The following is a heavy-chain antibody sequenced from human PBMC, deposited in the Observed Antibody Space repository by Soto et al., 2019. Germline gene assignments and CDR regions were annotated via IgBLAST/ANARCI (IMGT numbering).Heavy chain of an antibody. CDR1: GYTLNELS. Sequence: GASVKVSCKVSGYTLNELSMHWVRQAPGKGLEWMGGFDPEDGETIYAQKFQGRVTMTEDTSTGTAYMELSSLRSEDTAVYYCATRALKYYYDSSGYSWGQGTLVNVSS. V-gene: IGHV1-24*01. J-gene: IGHJ5*02. CDR2: FDPEDGET. CDR3: ATRALKYYYDSSGYS. D-gene: IGHD3-22*01.